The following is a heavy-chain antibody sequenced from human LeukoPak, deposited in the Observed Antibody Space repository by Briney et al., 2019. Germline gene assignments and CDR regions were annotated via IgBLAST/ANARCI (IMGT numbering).Heavy chain of an antibody. J-gene: IGHJ5*02. CDR2: IIPIFGTA. CDR1: GGTFSSYA. Sequence: GSSVKVSCKASGGTFSSYAISWVRQAPGQGLEWMGGIIPIFGTANYAQKFQGRVTITTDESTSTAYMELSSLRSEDTAVYYCARGERVVDYYDSSGYRNWFDPWGQGTLVTVSS. CDR3: ARGERVVDYYDSSGYRNWFDP. D-gene: IGHD3-22*01. V-gene: IGHV1-69*05.